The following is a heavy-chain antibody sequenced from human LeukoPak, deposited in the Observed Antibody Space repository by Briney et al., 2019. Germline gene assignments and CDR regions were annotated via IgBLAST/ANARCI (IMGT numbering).Heavy chain of an antibody. V-gene: IGHV3-48*02. CDR1: GFTFSSYS. CDR2: ISSSSSTI. CDR3: AREPYSSGWYGPDAFDI. Sequence: PGGSLRLSCAASGFTFSSYSMNWVRQAPGKGLEWVSYISSSSSTIYYADSVKGRFTISRDNAKNSLYLQMNSLRDEDTAAYYCAREPYSSGWYGPDAFDIWGQGTMVTVSS. D-gene: IGHD6-19*01. J-gene: IGHJ3*02.